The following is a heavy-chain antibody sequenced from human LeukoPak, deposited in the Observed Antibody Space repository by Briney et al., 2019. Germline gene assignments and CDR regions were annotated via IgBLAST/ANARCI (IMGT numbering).Heavy chain of an antibody. J-gene: IGHJ5*02. V-gene: IGHV3-21*01. D-gene: IGHD3-3*01. Sequence: PGGSLRLSCAASGFNFSSYSMNWVRQAPGKGLEWVPSISSSSSYIYYADSVKGRFTISRDNAKNSLYLQMNSLRAEDTAVYYCARAWYDFWSGPPNWFDPWGQGTLVTVSS. CDR2: ISSSSSYI. CDR1: GFNFSSYS. CDR3: ARAWYDFWSGPPNWFDP.